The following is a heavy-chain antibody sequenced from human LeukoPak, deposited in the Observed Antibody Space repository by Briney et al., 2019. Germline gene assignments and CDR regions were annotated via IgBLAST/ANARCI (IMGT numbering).Heavy chain of an antibody. CDR1: GASVTDYY. D-gene: IGHD7-27*01. J-gene: IGHJ5*02. V-gene: IGHV4-59*02. Sequence: SETLSLTCTVSGASVTDYYWSWIRQSPGKGLEWISYIHHSGNSDYNPSLRSRVTTSLDTSKNQFSLNLISVTAADTAVYYCTRGHWGLQSWSQGTLVTVSS. CDR2: IHHSGNS. CDR3: TRGHWGLQS.